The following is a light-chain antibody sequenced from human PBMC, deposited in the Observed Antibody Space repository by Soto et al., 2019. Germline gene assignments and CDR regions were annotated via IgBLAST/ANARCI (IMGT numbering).Light chain of an antibody. J-gene: IGLJ1*01. V-gene: IGLV2-8*01. CDR3: SSYAGRNSYF. CDR1: SSDVGGYNY. Sequence: QSVLTQPPSASGSPGQSVTISCTGTSSDVGGYNYVSWYQQHPGKAPKLMIYDVSKRPSGVPDRFSASKSGNTASLTVSGLQAEDEADYSCSSYAGRNSYFFGAGTKVTVL. CDR2: DVS.